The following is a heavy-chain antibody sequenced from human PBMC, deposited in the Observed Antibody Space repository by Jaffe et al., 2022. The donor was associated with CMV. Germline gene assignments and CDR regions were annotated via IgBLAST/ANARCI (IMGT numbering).Heavy chain of an antibody. D-gene: IGHD2-21*02. V-gene: IGHV3-74*01. J-gene: IGHJ4*02. CDR2: INSDGTST. Sequence: EVQLVESGGGLVQPGGSLRLSCAASGFTFSNYWMHWVRQAPGKGLVWVSRINSDGTSTTYADFVEGRFTISRDNAKNTLYLQMNSLRAEDAAMYYCVRATAPVVTLYFDYWGQGILVTVSS. CDR1: GFTFSNYW. CDR3: VRATAPVVTLYFDY.